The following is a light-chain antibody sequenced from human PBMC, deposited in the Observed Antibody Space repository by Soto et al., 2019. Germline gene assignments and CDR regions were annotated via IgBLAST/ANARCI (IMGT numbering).Light chain of an antibody. Sequence: QSALTQPASVSGSPGQSITISCTGDRSDFGAYDYVSWYQHHPGKAPQLMIFEISHRASGVSTRFSGSKSGNTASLTISGLLAEDEADYDCISYTSNSLYVFGTGTKLPVL. V-gene: IGLV2-14*01. CDR1: RSDFGAYDY. CDR3: ISYTSNSLYV. CDR2: EIS. J-gene: IGLJ1*01.